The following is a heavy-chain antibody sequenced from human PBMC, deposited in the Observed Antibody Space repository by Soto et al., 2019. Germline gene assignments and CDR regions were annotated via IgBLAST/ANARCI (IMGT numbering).Heavy chain of an antibody. CDR3: ARRYGDYVRDYYYGMDV. Sequence: PGGSLRLSCAASGFTFSSYGMHWVRQAPGKGLEWVAVIWYDGSNKYYADSVKGRFTISRDNSKNTLYLQMNSLRAEDTAVYYCARRYGDYVRDYYYGMDVWGQGTPVTVSS. J-gene: IGHJ6*02. V-gene: IGHV3-33*01. CDR1: GFTFSSYG. D-gene: IGHD4-17*01. CDR2: IWYDGSNK.